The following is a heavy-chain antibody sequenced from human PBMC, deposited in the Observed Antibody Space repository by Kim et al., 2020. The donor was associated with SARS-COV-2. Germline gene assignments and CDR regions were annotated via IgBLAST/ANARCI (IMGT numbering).Heavy chain of an antibody. V-gene: IGHV3-33*01. CDR1: GFTFSSYG. J-gene: IGHJ4*02. Sequence: GRSLRLSCAASGFTFSSYGMHWVRQAPGKGLEWVAVIWYDGSNKYYADSVKGRFTISRDNSKNTLYLQMNSLRAEDTAVYYCAREAKTGIVGDTPHFDYWGQGTLVTVSS. CDR2: IWYDGSNK. CDR3: AREAKTGIVGDTPHFDY. D-gene: IGHD1-26*01.